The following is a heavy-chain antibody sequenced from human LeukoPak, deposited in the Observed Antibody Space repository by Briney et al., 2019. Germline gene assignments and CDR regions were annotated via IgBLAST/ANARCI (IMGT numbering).Heavy chain of an antibody. CDR1: GYSFTSYW. D-gene: IGHD2-2*01. V-gene: IGHV5-51*01. J-gene: IGHJ4*02. CDR3: ARHRELGYCSSTSCYYFDY. Sequence: GESLKSSRKGSGYSFTSYWIGWVRQMPGKGLEWMGIIYPGDSDTRYSPSFQGQVTISVDKSISTAYLQWSSLKASDTAMYYCARHRELGYCSSTSCYYFDYWGQGTLVTVSS. CDR2: IYPGDSDT.